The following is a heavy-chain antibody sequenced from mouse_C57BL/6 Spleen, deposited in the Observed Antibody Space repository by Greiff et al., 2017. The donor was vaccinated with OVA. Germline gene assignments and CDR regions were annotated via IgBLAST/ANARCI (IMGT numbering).Heavy chain of an antibody. CDR1: GYTFTSYW. D-gene: IGHD4-1*01. J-gene: IGHJ2*01. V-gene: IGHV1-59*01. CDR3: AREKAGTLDY. CDR2: IDPSDSYT. Sequence: QVQLQQPGAELVRPGTSVKLSCKASGYTFTSYWMHWVTQRPGQGLEWIGVIDPSDSYTNYNQKFKGKATLTVDTPASTAYMQHSSLTSEDSAVYYCAREKAGTLDYWGQGTTLTVSS.